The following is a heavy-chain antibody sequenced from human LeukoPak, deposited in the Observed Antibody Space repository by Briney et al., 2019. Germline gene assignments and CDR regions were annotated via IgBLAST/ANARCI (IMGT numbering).Heavy chain of an antibody. D-gene: IGHD6-6*01. J-gene: IGHJ4*02. Sequence: NPGGSLRLSCAASGFTFSSYSMNWVRQAPGKGLEWVSSISSSSSYIYYADSVKGRFTISRDNAKNSLYLQMNSLRAEDTAVYYCARDKQLVQGGGVYWGQGTLVTVSS. CDR3: ARDKQLVQGGGVY. V-gene: IGHV3-21*01. CDR1: GFTFSSYS. CDR2: ISSSSSYI.